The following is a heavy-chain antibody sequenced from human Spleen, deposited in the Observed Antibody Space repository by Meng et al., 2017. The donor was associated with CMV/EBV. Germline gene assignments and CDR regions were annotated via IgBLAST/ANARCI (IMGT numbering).Heavy chain of an antibody. D-gene: IGHD3-22*01. CDR3: ARRATYYYDSSNYRASYYFDH. CDR2: ISAYNGHT. J-gene: IGHJ4*02. CDR1: GYTFTSYG. V-gene: IGHV1-18*01. Sequence: ASVKVSCKASGYTFTSYGISWVRQAPGQGLEWMGWISAYNGHTNYAQNLQGRVTMTTDTSTSTAYMELRSLRSDDTAVYYCARRATYYYDSSNYRASYYFDHWGQGTLVTVSS.